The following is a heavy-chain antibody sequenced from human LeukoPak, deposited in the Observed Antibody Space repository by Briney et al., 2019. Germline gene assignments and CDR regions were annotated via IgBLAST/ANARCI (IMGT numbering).Heavy chain of an antibody. CDR3: ARLIGPYYYYMDV. J-gene: IGHJ6*03. CDR1: GYSLTSYW. Sequence: GEPLKISGRVFGYSLTSYWTGWLRQMPGKGLKWMGIIYPGDSDTRYSPSFQGQVTISADKSISTAYLQWSSLKASDTAMYYCARLIGPYYYYMDVWGKGTTVTVSS. CDR2: IYPGDSDT. V-gene: IGHV5-51*01.